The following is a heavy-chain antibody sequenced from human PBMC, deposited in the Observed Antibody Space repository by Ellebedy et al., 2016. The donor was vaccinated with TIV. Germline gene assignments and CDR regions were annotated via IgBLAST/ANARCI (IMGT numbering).Heavy chain of an antibody. Sequence: MPSETLSLTCTVSGGSISSDNYYWGWIRQPPGKGLEWIGSISYSGSTFYNPSLKCRVTISVDTSNNQFSLSMNSVTAADTAMYYCSRGGDFDWLVSNFWGQGTLVTVSS. D-gene: IGHD3-9*01. CDR1: GGSISSDNYY. J-gene: IGHJ4*02. CDR2: ISYSGST. V-gene: IGHV4-39*07. CDR3: SRGGDFDWLVSNF.